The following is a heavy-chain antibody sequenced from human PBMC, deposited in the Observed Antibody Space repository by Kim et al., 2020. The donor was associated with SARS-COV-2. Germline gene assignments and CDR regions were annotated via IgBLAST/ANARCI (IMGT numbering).Heavy chain of an antibody. CDR3: ARHKYHWYFDL. CDR2: T. V-gene: IGHV4-59*08. J-gene: IGHJ2*01. D-gene: IGHD2-2*02. Sequence: TNYNPSLKSRVTISVDTSKNQFSLKLSSVTAADTAVYYCARHKYHWYFDLWGRGTLVTVSS.